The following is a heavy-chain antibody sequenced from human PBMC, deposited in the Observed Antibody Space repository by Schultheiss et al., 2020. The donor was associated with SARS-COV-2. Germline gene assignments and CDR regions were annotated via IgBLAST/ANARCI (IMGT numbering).Heavy chain of an antibody. CDR3: ARSGGYSSGSRPYY. V-gene: IGHV1-18*04. J-gene: IGHJ4*02. CDR2: ISAYNGNT. Sequence: ASVKVSCKASGYTFTSYGISWVRQAPGQGLEWMGWISAYNGNTNYAQKLQGRVTITAYESSIAAYKELSSLRSEDTSVYYCARSGGYSSGSRPYYWGQGTVVTVSS. D-gene: IGHD6-19*01. CDR1: GYTFTSYG.